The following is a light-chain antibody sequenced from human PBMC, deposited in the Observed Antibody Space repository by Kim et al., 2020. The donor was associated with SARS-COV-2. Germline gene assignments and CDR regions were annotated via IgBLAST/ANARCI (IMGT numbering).Light chain of an antibody. V-gene: IGLV4-69*01. CDR2: VNSDGSH. CDR1: SGHSRYA. CDR3: QTWGTGIRV. J-gene: IGLJ2*01. Sequence: QLVLTQSPSASASLGASVKLTCTLSSGHSRYAIAWHQQQPEKGPRYLMKVNSDGSHSKGDGIPDRFSGSSSGAERYLTISSLQSEDEADYYCQTWGTGIRVFGGGTQLTVL.